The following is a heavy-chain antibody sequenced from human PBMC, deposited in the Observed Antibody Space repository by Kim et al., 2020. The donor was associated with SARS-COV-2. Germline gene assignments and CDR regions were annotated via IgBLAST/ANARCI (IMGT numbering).Heavy chain of an antibody. CDR2: IWYDGSHT. CDR1: GFNFKTYG. V-gene: IGHV3-33*01. J-gene: IGHJ4*02. CDR3: ATDPRWDYNFWSGFRAGGLFAH. D-gene: IGHD3-3*01. Sequence: GGSLRLSCAASGFNFKTYGMHWVRQAPGKGLEWVAVIWYDGSHTSYADSVKGRSTISRDNSKNTLYLQMNSLRAEDTAVYYCATDPRWDYNFWSGFRAGGLFAHGGQGTLATVSS.